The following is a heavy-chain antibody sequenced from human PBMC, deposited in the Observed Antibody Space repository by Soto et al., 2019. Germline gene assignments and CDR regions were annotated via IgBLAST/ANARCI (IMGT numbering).Heavy chain of an antibody. D-gene: IGHD2-21*01. CDR2: IYYSGST. CDR1: GGSISSYY. Sequence: SSETLSLTCTVSGGSISSYYWSWIRQPPGKGLEWIGYIYYSGSTNYNPSLKSRVTISVDTSKNQFSLKLSSVTAADTAVYYCARHRYCGGDCYFYFDYWGQGTLVTVSS. J-gene: IGHJ4*02. CDR3: ARHRYCGGDCYFYFDY. V-gene: IGHV4-59*08.